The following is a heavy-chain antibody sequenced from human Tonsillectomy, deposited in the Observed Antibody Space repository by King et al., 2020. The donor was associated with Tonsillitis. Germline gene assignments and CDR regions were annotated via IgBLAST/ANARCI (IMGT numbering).Heavy chain of an antibody. CDR3: AKYSSGGGAYDAFDI. J-gene: IGHJ3*02. V-gene: IGHV3-30*18. D-gene: IGHD6-19*01. Sequence: QLVQSGGGVVQPGRSLRLSCAASGFTFSSYGMHWVRQAPGKGLEWVAVISYDGSNIYYADSVKGRFTISRDNSKNTLYLQMNSLRAEDTAVYYCAKYSSGGGAYDAFDIWGQGTMVTVSS. CDR2: ISYDGSNI. CDR1: GFTFSSYG.